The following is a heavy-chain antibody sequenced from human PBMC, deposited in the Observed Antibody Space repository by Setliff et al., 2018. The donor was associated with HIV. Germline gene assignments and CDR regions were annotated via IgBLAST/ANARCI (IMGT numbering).Heavy chain of an antibody. CDR1: GGSFSGYF. CDR3: VKDLAYHYDNTAYSGGDAFDL. J-gene: IGHJ3*01. CDR2: LNDSGST. D-gene: IGHD3-16*01. Sequence: SETLSLTCAVYGGSFSGYFWSWIRQSPRKRLEWIGELNDSGSTNYNPSLKSRVTISRDNSKSTLYLEVDYVTPEDTAVYYCVKDLAYHYDNTAYSGGDAFDLWGQGTMVTV. V-gene: IGHV4-34*01.